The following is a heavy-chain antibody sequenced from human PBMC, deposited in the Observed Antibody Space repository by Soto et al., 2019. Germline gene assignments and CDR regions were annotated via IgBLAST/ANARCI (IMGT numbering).Heavy chain of an antibody. V-gene: IGHV3-30-3*01. CDR3: ARDRIRSSSSWFERRGYGMDV. J-gene: IGHJ6*02. CDR1: GFTFSSYA. CDR2: ISYDGSNK. D-gene: IGHD6-13*01. Sequence: GGSLRLSCAASGFTFSSYAMHWVRQAPGKGLEWVAVISYDGSNKYYADSVKGRFTISRDNSKNTLYLQMNSLRAEDTAVYYCARDRIRSSSSWFERRGYGMDVWGQGTTVTVSS.